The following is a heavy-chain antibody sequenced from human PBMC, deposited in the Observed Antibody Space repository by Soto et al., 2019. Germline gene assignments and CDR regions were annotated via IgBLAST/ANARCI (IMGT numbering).Heavy chain of an antibody. D-gene: IGHD6-19*01. Sequence: QVQLQESGPGLVKPSETLSLTCTVSGGSISSYYWSWIRQPPGKGLEWIGYIYYSGSTNYNPSLKSRVTRSVDTSKNHSSLKLSSVTAADTAVYYCAREIVAGVAGWFDPWGQGTLVTVSS. J-gene: IGHJ5*02. CDR2: IYYSGST. CDR3: AREIVAGVAGWFDP. V-gene: IGHV4-59*01. CDR1: GGSISSYY.